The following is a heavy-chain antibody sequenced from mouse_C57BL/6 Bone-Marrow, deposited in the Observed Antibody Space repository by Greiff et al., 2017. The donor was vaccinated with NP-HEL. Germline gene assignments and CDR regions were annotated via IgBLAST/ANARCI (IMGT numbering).Heavy chain of an antibody. CDR1: GYTFTTYP. D-gene: IGHD1-1*01. CDR2: FHPYNDDT. Sequence: QVHVKQSGAELVKPGASVKMSCKASGYTFTTYPIEWMKQNHGKSLAWIGNFHPYNDDTKYNEKFKGKATLTVEKSSSPVYLGLSRLTSDDSAVYYCARGVHYYGSSYFDYWGQGTTLTVSS. V-gene: IGHV1-47*01. CDR3: ARGVHYYGSSYFDY. J-gene: IGHJ2*01.